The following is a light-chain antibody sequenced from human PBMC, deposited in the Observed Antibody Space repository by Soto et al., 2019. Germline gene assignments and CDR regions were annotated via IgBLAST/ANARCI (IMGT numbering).Light chain of an antibody. CDR2: DAS. CDR1: QDITKH. J-gene: IGKJ4*01. CDR3: QQYDNLPLT. V-gene: IGKV1-33*01. Sequence: DIQMTQSPSSLPASVGDRVTITCQASQDITKHLNRYQHKPGKAPKLLISDASNLETGVPSRFSGSGSGTDLTFIITSLQPEDIATYYCQQYDNLPLTFGGGTKVDIK.